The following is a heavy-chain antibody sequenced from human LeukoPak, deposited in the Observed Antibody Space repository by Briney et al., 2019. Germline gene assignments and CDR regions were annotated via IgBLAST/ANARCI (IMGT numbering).Heavy chain of an antibody. J-gene: IGHJ4*02. CDR2: ISSNGGST. Sequence: GGSLRLSCAASGFTLSSYAMHWVRQAPGKGLEYVSAISSNGGSTYYANSVKGRFTISRDNSKNTLYLQMGSLRAEDMAVYYCAREGGYCSSTSCDVFDYWGQGTLVTVSS. V-gene: IGHV3-64*01. CDR1: GFTLSSYA. D-gene: IGHD2-2*01. CDR3: AREGGYCSSTSCDVFDY.